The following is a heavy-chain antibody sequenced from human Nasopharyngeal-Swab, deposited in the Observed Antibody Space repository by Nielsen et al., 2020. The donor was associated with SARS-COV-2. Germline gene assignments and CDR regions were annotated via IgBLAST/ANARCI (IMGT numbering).Heavy chain of an antibody. Sequence: ASVKVSCKASGYTFTSYGISWVRQAPGQGLEWMGWISAYNGNTNYAQKLQGRVTMTTDTSTSTAYMELRSLGSDDKAVYYCARGWDAYYYYYYGMDVWGQGTTVTVSS. D-gene: IGHD1-26*01. J-gene: IGHJ6*02. CDR2: ISAYNGNT. CDR1: GYTFTSYG. CDR3: ARGWDAYYYYYYGMDV. V-gene: IGHV1-18*01.